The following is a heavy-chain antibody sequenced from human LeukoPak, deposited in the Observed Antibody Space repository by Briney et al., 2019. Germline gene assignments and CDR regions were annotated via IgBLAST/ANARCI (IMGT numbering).Heavy chain of an antibody. V-gene: IGHV4-39*01. CDR2: IYYSGST. J-gene: IGHJ4*02. CDR1: GGSISSSNYY. Sequence: SETLSLTCGVSGGSISSSNYYWGWIRRPPGKGLEWIGSIYYSGSTYYNPSLKSRVTVSVDTSKNQFSLKLSSMTAADTAVYYCVRGSTLRHYQYWGQGTLVTVSS. CDR3: VRGSTLRHYQY. D-gene: IGHD4-17*01.